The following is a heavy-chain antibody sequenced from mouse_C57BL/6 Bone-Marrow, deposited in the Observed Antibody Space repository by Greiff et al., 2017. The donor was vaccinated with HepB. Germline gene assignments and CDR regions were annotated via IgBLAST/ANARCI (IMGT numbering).Heavy chain of an antibody. J-gene: IGHJ3*01. D-gene: IGHD1-1*01. CDR2: IYPRSGNT. CDR1: GYTFTSYG. Sequence: VQLQQSGAELARPGASVKLSCKASGYTFTSYGISWVKQRTGQGLEWIGEIYPRSGNTYYNEKFKGKATLTADKSSSTAYMELISLTSEDSAVYFCARERGYYYGSRPWFAYWGQGTLVTVSA. V-gene: IGHV1-81*01. CDR3: ARERGYYYGSRPWFAY.